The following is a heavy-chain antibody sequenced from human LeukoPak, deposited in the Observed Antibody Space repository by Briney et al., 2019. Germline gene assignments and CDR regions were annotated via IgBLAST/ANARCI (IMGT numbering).Heavy chain of an antibody. V-gene: IGHV3-53*05. D-gene: IGHD6-19*01. Sequence: PGGSLRLSCAASGFTVSSNYMSWVRQAPGKGLEWVSVIYSGGSTYYADSVKGRFTISRDNSKNSLYLQMNSLRAEDTAFYYCAKVRGTYSSGFFFDYWGQGALVTVSS. CDR3: AKVRGTYSSGFFFDY. CDR1: GFTVSSNY. CDR2: IYSGGST. J-gene: IGHJ4*02.